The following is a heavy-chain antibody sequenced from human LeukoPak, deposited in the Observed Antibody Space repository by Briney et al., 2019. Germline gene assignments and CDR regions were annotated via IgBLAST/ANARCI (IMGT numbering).Heavy chain of an antibody. D-gene: IGHD5-24*01. CDR3: ARGFRDGYNFYFDY. Sequence: SETLSLTCTVSGGSISSYYWSWIRQPPGKGLEWIGYIYYSGSTNYNPSLKSRVTISVDTSKNQFSLKLSSVTAADTAVYYCARGFRDGYNFYFDYWGQGTLVTVSS. V-gene: IGHV4-59*01. CDR1: GGSISSYY. J-gene: IGHJ4*02. CDR2: IYYSGST.